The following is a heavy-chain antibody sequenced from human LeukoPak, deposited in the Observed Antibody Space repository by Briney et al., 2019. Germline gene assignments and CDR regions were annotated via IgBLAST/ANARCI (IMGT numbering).Heavy chain of an antibody. J-gene: IGHJ4*02. CDR1: GFTLSTHA. CDR2: ISGSGSNT. Sequence: GGSLRLSCAASGFTLSTHAMSWVRQAPGKGLECVSTISGSGSNTYYTDSVKGRFTISRDNSKNTLYLQMNSLRAEDTAVYYCAKGYDILTGYYLDYWGQGTLVTVSS. CDR3: AKGYDILTGYYLDY. V-gene: IGHV3-23*01. D-gene: IGHD3-9*01.